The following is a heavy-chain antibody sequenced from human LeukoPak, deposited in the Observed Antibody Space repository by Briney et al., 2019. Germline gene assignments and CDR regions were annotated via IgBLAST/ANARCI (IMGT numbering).Heavy chain of an antibody. Sequence: GGSLRLSCAASGFTFSDYYMSWIRQAPGKGLEWVSHISSSGSTIYHADSVKGRFTISRDNAKNSLFLQMNSLRAEDTAVYYCARDAGSGTYFDYWGQGTLVTVSS. CDR1: GFTFSDYY. CDR3: ARDAGSGTYFDY. J-gene: IGHJ4*02. D-gene: IGHD2-15*01. CDR2: ISSSGSTI. V-gene: IGHV3-11*01.